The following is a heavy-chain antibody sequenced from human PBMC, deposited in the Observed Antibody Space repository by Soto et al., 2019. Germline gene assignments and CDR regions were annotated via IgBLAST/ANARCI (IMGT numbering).Heavy chain of an antibody. CDR1: GYPFTSYY. V-gene: IGHV1-46*03. D-gene: IGHD6-13*01. CDR2: INPSGGST. J-gene: IGHJ6*03. CDR3: ARASGGAAAGKGDYYYYYMDV. Sequence: VSVKVSWKASGYPFTSYYMHWVRQAPGQGLEWMGIINPSGGSTSYAQKLQGRVTMTRDTSTSTVYMELSSLRSEDTAVYYCARASGGAAAGKGDYYYYYMDVWGKGTTVTVSS.